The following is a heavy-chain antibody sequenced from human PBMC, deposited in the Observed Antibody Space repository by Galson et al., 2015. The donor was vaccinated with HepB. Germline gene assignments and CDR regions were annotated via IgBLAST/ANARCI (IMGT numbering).Heavy chain of an antibody. CDR2: ISYDGSNK. J-gene: IGHJ4*02. CDR3: ATGDYTTKYN. V-gene: IGHV3-30-3*01. Sequence: SLRLSCAASGFTFSSYAMHWVRQAPGKGLEWVAVISYDGSNKYYSDSVKGRFTISRDNAKNTMYLQMNSLRAEDTAVYYCATGDYTTKYNWGQGTLVTVSS. D-gene: IGHD4-11*01. CDR1: GFTFSSYA.